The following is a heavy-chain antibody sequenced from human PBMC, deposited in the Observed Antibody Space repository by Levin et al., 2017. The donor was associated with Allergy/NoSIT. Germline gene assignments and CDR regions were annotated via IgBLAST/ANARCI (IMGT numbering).Heavy chain of an antibody. CDR1: GFTFSPYA. CDR3: AKGYGGSCYGHCDY. CDR2: ICGSSNST. J-gene: IGHJ4*02. D-gene: IGHD2-15*01. V-gene: IGHV3-23*01. Sequence: PGGSLRLSCAASGFTFSPYAMNWFRQAPGKGLEWVSTICGSSNSTSYADSIKGRFTISRDNSKNTLYLQMNSLRAEDTAVYYCAKGYGGSCYGHCDYWGQGTLVTVSS.